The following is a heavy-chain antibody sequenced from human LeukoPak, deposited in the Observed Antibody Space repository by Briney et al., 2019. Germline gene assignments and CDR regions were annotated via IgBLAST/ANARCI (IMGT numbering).Heavy chain of an antibody. D-gene: IGHD3-10*01. V-gene: IGHV4-61*01. J-gene: IGHJ4*02. CDR3: VRDRELNY. Sequence: SETLSLTCTVSGGSVSSGSYYWSWVRQPPGKGLEWLGYVYNSGSTSYNPSLKSRVTISSDTPKNQFSLKLTSVTAADTAVYYCVRDRELNYWGQGTLVTVSS. CDR2: VYNSGST. CDR1: GGSVSSGSYY.